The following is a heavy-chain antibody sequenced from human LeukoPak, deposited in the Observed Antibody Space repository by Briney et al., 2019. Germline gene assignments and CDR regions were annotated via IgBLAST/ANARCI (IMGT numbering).Heavy chain of an antibody. CDR1: GGPFSSYY. D-gene: IGHD1-1*01. CDR3: ARDRLEAPGHWRLHV. Sequence: PSETLSLTCTVSGGPFSSYYWSWIRQPAGKGLEWIGRIYNSGSTNYSPSLESRVTISLDTSKNRFSLSLSSVPAPDTAVSYCARDRLEAPGHWRLHVWGRGTLVTVSS. J-gene: IGHJ2*01. CDR2: IYNSGST. V-gene: IGHV4-4*07.